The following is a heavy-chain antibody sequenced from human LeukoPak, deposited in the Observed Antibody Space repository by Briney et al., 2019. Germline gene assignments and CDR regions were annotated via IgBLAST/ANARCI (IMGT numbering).Heavy chain of an antibody. CDR1: GVSFSGYY. CDR3: ARAGDSSSWYPDFDY. J-gene: IGHJ4*02. V-gene: IGHV4-34*01. D-gene: IGHD6-13*01. CDR2: INHSGST. Sequence: PSETLSLTCAVYGVSFSGYYWSWIRPPPGKGLEWIGEINHSGSTNYNPSLKSRVNISVDKSKNQFSLKLSSVTAADTAVYYCARAGDSSSWYPDFDYWGQGTLVTVSS.